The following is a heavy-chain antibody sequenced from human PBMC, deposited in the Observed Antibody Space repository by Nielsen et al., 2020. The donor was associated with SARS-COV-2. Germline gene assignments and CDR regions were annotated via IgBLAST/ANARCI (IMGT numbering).Heavy chain of an antibody. D-gene: IGHD2-2*01. CDR2: IGAGGDSI. V-gene: IGHV3-23*01. CDR3: AKAGGVLVTAAKRYFDY. J-gene: IGHJ4*01. Sequence: GESLKISCAASGFTFSRHAMTWVRQAPGKGLEWVSIIGAGGDSIYYADSVKGRFTISRDNSKSMLYLQMNSLRAEDTAKYYCAKAGGVLVTAAKRYFDYWGQGTPVTVSS. CDR1: GFTFSRHA.